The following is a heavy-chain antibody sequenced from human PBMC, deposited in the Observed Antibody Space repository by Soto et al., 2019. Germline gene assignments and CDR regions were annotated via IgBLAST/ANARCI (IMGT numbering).Heavy chain of an antibody. CDR1: GFTFFNYA. CDR2: ISGSGSSS. D-gene: IGHD6-19*01. V-gene: IGHV3-23*01. J-gene: IGHJ4*02. CDR3: AKCSPRYSSGLKAYYFDH. Sequence: GSLRLSCAASGFTFFNYAMSWVRQAPGKGLEWVSAISGSGSSSYYADSVKGRFTISRDNSKNTLYLQMNSLRAEDTAVYYCAKCSPRYSSGLKAYYFDHWGQGTLVTVSS.